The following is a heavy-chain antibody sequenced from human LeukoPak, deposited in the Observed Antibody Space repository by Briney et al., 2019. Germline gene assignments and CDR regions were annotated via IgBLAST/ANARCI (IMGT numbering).Heavy chain of an antibody. V-gene: IGHV3-48*04. D-gene: IGHD1-7*01. CDR2: ISSSSSST. CDR1: ELAFVAYS. J-gene: IGHJ6*03. CDR3: ARGDNWNSYYYYYMDV. Sequence: PGGSRELSWAAFELAFVAYSMNWVRQVPGRGLGWVYYISSSSSSTYYTDSVKGRFTISRDNAENSLYLQMNSLRAEDTAVYYCARGDNWNSYYYYYMDVWGKGTTVTVSS.